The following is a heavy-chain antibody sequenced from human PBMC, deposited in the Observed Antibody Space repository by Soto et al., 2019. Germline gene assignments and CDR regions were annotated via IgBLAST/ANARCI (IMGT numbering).Heavy chain of an antibody. CDR2: ISSSSSYI. CDR3: ARSNRDAFDI. CDR1: GFTCSSYS. V-gene: IGHV3-21*01. J-gene: IGHJ3*02. Sequence: GGSLRLSCAASGFTCSSYSMNWVRQAPGKGLEWVSSISSSSSYIYYADSVKGRFTISRDNAKNSLYLQMNSLRAEDTAVYYCARSNRDAFDIWGQGTMVTVSS.